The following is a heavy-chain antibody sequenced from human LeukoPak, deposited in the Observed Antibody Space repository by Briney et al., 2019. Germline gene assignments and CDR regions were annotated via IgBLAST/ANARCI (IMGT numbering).Heavy chain of an antibody. CDR3: ARSMYSSSSPYAY. J-gene: IGHJ4*02. D-gene: IGHD6-6*01. CDR2: IYHSGST. V-gene: IGHV4-4*02. Sequence: PSGTLSLTCAVSGGSISSSNWWSWVRQPPGKGLEWIGEIYHSGSTNYNPSLKSRVTISVDKSKYQFSLKLSSVTAADTAVYYCARSMYSSSSPYAYWGQGTLVTVSS. CDR1: GGSISSSNW.